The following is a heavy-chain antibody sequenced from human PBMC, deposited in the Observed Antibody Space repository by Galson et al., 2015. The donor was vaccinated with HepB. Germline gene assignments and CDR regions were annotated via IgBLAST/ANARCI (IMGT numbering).Heavy chain of an antibody. CDR1: GFTFSSYA. J-gene: IGHJ3*02. CDR2: ISYDGSNK. Sequence: SLRLSCAASGFTFSSYAMHWVRQAPGKGLEWVAVISYDGSNKYYADSVKGRFTISRDNSKNTLYLQMNSLRAEDTAVYYCARDPQADTVTHPTGGVAFDIWGQGTMVTVSS. D-gene: IGHD4-17*01. V-gene: IGHV3-30-3*01. CDR3: ARDPQADTVTHPTGGVAFDI.